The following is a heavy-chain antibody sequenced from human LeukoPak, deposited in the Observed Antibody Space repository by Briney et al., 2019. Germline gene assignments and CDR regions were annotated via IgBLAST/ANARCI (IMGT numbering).Heavy chain of an antibody. J-gene: IGHJ4*02. V-gene: IGHV3-74*01. Sequence: PGGSLRLSCAASAFTFSSYWMHWVRQAPGKGLVWVSRINSDGSSTSYADSVKGRFTISRDNAKNTLYLQMNSLRAEDTAVYYCARVRYCGGDCHYFDYWGQGTLVTVSS. D-gene: IGHD2-21*01. CDR2: INSDGSST. CDR3: ARVRYCGGDCHYFDY. CDR1: AFTFSSYW.